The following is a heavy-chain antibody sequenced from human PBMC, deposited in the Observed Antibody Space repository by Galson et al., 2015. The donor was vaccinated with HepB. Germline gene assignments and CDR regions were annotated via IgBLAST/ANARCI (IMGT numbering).Heavy chain of an antibody. J-gene: IGHJ6*03. CDR3: ARRADIVVGHYGSGSYYYYYYYMDV. CDR1: GYTFTGYY. V-gene: IGHV1-2*02. D-gene: IGHD3-10*01. Sequence: SVKVSCKASGYTFTGYYMHWVRQAPGQGLEWMGWINPNSGGTNYAQKFQGRVTMTRDTSISTAYMELSRLRSDDTAVYYCARRADIVVGHYGSGSYYYYYYYMDVWGKGTTVTVSS. CDR2: INPNSGGT.